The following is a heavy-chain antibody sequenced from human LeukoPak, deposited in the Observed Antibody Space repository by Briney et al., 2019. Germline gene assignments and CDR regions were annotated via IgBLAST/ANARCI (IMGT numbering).Heavy chain of an antibody. CDR3: ARDLPPLGY. CDR2: IRYDGSNK. V-gene: IGHV3-30*02. J-gene: IGHJ4*02. CDR1: GFTFSSYS. Sequence: GGSLRLSCAASGFTFSSYSMNWVRQAPGKGLEWVAFIRYDGSNKYYADSVKGRFTISRDNSRNTLYLQMNNLRVEDTAMYYCARDLPPLGYWGQGTLVTVSS.